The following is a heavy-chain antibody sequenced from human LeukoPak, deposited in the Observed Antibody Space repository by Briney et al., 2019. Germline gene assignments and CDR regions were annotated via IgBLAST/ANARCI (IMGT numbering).Heavy chain of an antibody. CDR3: VKDWSPMVRGVTFDY. Sequence: GGSLRLSCAASGFTFSSYWMHWVRQAPGKGLVWVSRINSDGSSTSYADSVKGRFTISRDNAKNTLYLQMNSLRAEDTALYYCVKDWSPMVRGVTFDYWGQGTLVTVSS. CDR1: GFTFSSYW. V-gene: IGHV3-74*01. J-gene: IGHJ4*02. D-gene: IGHD3-10*01. CDR2: INSDGSST.